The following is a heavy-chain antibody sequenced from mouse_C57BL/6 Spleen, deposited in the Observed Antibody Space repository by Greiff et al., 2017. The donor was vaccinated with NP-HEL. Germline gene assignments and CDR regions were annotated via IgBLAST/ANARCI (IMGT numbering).Heavy chain of an antibody. V-gene: IGHV1-54*01. CDR3: SGGGYSNYGGFAY. CDR2: INPGSGGT. Sequence: VQLQQSGAELVRPGTSVKVSCKASGYAFTNYLIEWVKQRPGQGLEWIGVINPGSGGTNYNEKFKGKATLTADKSSSTAYMQLSSLTSEASAVYFFSGGGYSNYGGFAYWGQGTLVTVSA. D-gene: IGHD2-5*01. CDR1: GYAFTNYL. J-gene: IGHJ3*01.